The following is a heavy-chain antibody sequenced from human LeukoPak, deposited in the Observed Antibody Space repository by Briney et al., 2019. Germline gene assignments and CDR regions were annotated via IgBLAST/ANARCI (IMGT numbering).Heavy chain of an antibody. CDR3: ARGPYYYDSSGFV. V-gene: IGHV4-39*07. Sequence: SETLSLTCTVSGGSISSSSYYWGWIRQPPGKGLEWIASIYYSGSTYYNQSLKTRVTISVDTSKNQFSLKLSSVTAADTAVYYCARGPYYYDSSGFVWGQGTTVTVSS. D-gene: IGHD3-22*01. J-gene: IGHJ6*02. CDR1: GGSISSSSYY. CDR2: IYYSGST.